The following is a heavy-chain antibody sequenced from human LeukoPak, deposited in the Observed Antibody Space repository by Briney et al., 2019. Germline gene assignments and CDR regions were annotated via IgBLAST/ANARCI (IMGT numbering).Heavy chain of an antibody. CDR2: INPNSGGT. Sequence: ASVKVSCKASGYTFTGYYMHWVRQAPGQGLEWMGWINPNSGGTNYAQKFQGRVTMTRDTSISTAYMELSRLRSDDTAVYYCAAGVVQQPAPNPFDYWGQGTLVTVSS. CDR1: GYTFTGYY. CDR3: AAGVVQQPAPNPFDY. J-gene: IGHJ4*02. D-gene: IGHD3-16*01. V-gene: IGHV1-2*02.